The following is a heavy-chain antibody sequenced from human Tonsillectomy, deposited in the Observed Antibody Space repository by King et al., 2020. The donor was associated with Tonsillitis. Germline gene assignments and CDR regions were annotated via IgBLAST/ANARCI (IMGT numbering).Heavy chain of an antibody. CDR3: ARAGYCSGGSCYRGFDY. V-gene: IGHV4-31*01. J-gene: IGHJ4*02. D-gene: IGHD2-15*01. Sequence: VQLQESGPGLVKPSQTLSLTCTVSGGSISSGGYFWSWIRHHPGKGLEWIGYIYYSGNTYYSPSFKSLVTISVDTSKNQFSLKLRSVTAADTAVYYCARAGYCSGGSCYRGFDYWGQGTLVTVSS. CDR2: IYYSGNT. CDR1: GGSISSGGYF.